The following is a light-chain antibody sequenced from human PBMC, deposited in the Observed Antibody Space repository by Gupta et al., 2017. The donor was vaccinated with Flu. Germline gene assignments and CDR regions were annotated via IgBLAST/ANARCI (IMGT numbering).Light chain of an antibody. CDR1: QSLSRN. CDR3: QQYDTWPLT. Sequence: GERATVSCRASQSLSRNLAWYQQKPGQAPRLLIYGASTRATGIPARFSGSGSGTEFTLTISSLQSEDLAVYYCQQYDTWPLTFGGGTKVEIK. CDR2: GAS. V-gene: IGKV3-15*01. J-gene: IGKJ4*01.